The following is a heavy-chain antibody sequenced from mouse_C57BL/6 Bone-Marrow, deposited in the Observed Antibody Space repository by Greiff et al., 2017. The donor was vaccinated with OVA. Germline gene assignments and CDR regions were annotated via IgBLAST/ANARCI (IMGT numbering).Heavy chain of an antibody. CDR3: ARYDYDGDFDY. CDR1: GFTFSSYG. D-gene: IGHD2-4*01. Sequence: EVQGVESGGDLVKPGGSLKLSCAASGFTFSSYGMSWVRQTPDKRLEWVATISSGGSYTYYPDSVKGRFTISRDNAKNTLYLQMSSLKSEDTAMYYCARYDYDGDFDYWGQGTTLTVSS. CDR2: ISSGGSYT. V-gene: IGHV5-6*01. J-gene: IGHJ2*01.